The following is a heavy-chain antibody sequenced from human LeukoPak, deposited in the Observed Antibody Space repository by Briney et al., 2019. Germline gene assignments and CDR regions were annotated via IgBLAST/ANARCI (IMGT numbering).Heavy chain of an antibody. CDR3: AREGGDGYSHDAFDI. CDR2: ISHDGSNK. D-gene: IGHD5-24*01. V-gene: IGHV3-30-3*01. Sequence: AGGSLRLSCAASGFTFTSYAIHWVRQAPGKGLECVASISHDGSNKYYTDSVEGRFTISRDNSKNTLSLQMNSLGADDTAVYYCAREGGDGYSHDAFDIWGQGTMVTVSS. CDR1: GFTFTSYA. J-gene: IGHJ3*02.